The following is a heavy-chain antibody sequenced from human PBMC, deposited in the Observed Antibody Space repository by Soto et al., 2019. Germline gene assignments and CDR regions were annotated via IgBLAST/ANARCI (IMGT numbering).Heavy chain of an antibody. CDR1: EFTFSDYA. Sequence: PGGSLRLSCAASEFTFSDYAMHWVRQAPGKGLEWVARINSDGSSTSYADSVKGRFTISRDNAKNTLYLQMNSLRAEDTAVYYCARDLPYSSSWYYYYGMDVWGQGTTVTVSS. V-gene: IGHV3-74*01. J-gene: IGHJ6*02. CDR3: ARDLPYSSSWYYYYGMDV. D-gene: IGHD6-13*01. CDR2: INSDGSST.